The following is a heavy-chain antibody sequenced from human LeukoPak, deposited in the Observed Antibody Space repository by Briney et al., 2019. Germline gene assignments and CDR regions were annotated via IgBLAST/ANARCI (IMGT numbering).Heavy chain of an antibody. CDR3: GKEDSLVDYFDY. D-gene: IGHD2-2*01. V-gene: IGHV3-23*01. CDR1: GFIFSKYA. CDR2: ITGGAIGT. Sequence: GGSLRLSCAASGFIFSKYAMSWVRQAPGKGLEWVSAITGGAIGTDYADSVKGRFTISRDNSKDTLYLQMTGVRAEDTAIYYCGKEDSLVDYFDYWGQGTLVTVSA. J-gene: IGHJ4*02.